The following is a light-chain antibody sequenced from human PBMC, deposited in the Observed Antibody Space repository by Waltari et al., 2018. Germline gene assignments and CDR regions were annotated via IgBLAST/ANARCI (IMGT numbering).Light chain of an antibody. V-gene: IGLV2-23*02. CDR3: CSYAPTRTLAE. Sequence: QSTLTQPASVSGSPGQSITIPCTGPNRDFGYYNLVPWYQQYPHAAPKLIIYEVDKRASGVSDRFSASKSGTTASLTISGLQTEDEAHYYCCSYAPTRTLAEFGGGTKVTVL. J-gene: IGLJ3*02. CDR1: NRDFGYYNL. CDR2: EVD.